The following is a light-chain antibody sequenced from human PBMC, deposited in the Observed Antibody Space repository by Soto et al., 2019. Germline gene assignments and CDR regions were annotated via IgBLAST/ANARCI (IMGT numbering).Light chain of an antibody. CDR3: QQYNSYSPYT. Sequence: DIQMTQSPSTLSESVGDRVTINCRASQSISSWLAWYQQKPGKDPKLLIYNASSLERGVPSRFSGSGSGTESTLTISSLQPDDFATYYCQQYNSYSPYTFGQGTKLDIK. V-gene: IGKV1-5*01. J-gene: IGKJ2*01. CDR1: QSISSW. CDR2: NAS.